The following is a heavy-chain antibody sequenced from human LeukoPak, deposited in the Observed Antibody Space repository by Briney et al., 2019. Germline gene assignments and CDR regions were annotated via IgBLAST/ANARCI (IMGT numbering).Heavy chain of an antibody. V-gene: IGHV3-74*01. CDR2: INSDGSRT. D-gene: IGHD6-19*01. CDR1: GFTFSSYW. CDR3: ARDWAGWYDY. J-gene: IGHJ4*02. Sequence: PGGSLRLSCAASGFTFSSYWMNWVRQAPGKGLVWVSRINSDGSRTSYADSVKGRFTISRDNATNTLYLQMNSLRAEDTAIYYCARDWAGWYDYWGQGTLVTVSS.